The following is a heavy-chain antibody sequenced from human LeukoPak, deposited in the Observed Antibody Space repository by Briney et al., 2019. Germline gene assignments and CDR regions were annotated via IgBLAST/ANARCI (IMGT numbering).Heavy chain of an antibody. CDR2: ISSSSSTI. V-gene: IGHV3-48*04. CDR3: ARDKDYDFWSGYPSFDY. Sequence: GGSLRLSCAASGFTFSSYSMNWVRQAPGKGLEWVSYISSSSSTIYYADSVKGRFTISRDNAKNSLYLQMNSLRAEDTAVYYCARDKDYDFWSGYPSFDYWGQGTLVTVSS. CDR1: GFTFSSYS. D-gene: IGHD3-3*01. J-gene: IGHJ4*02.